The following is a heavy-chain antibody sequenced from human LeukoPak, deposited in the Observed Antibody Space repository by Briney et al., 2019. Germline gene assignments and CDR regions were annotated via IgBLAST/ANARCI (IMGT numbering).Heavy chain of an antibody. CDR1: GFTFSSYS. CDR3: ARDLQYGSGSGWGMDV. V-gene: IGHV3-21*01. CDR2: ISSSSSYI. D-gene: IGHD3-10*01. J-gene: IGHJ6*02. Sequence: GGSLRLSCAASGFTFSSYSMNWVRQAPGKGLEWVSSISSSSSYIYYADSVKGRFTISRDNAKNSLYLQMSSLRAEDTAVYYCARDLQYGSGSGWGMDVWGQGTTVTVSS.